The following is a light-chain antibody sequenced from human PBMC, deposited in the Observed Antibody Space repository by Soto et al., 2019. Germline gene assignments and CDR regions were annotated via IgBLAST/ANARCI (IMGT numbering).Light chain of an antibody. CDR3: KQYDISPQT. J-gene: IGKJ1*01. CDR1: QSVSSTN. CDR2: GAS. Sequence: EIVLTQSPGTLSLSPGERATLSCRASQSVSSTNLAWYQQKPGQAPRLLIYGASSRATGIPERFSGSGSGTDFTLTISRLEPEDFAVYYCKQYDISPQTFGQGTKVEIK. V-gene: IGKV3-20*01.